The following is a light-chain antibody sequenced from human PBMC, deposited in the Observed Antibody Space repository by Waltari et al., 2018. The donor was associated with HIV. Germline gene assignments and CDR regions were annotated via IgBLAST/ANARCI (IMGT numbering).Light chain of an antibody. Sequence: QAVVTQEPSLTVSPGGTVTLPCGSSTGAVTSGHYPYWFQQKPGQAPRSLIYDTTNKHSWTPARFSGSRLGGKAALTLSGAQPEDEADYYCLLSYSGARLVVFGGGTKLTVL. J-gene: IGLJ2*01. V-gene: IGLV7-46*01. CDR2: DTT. CDR3: LLSYSGARLVV. CDR1: TGAVTSGHY.